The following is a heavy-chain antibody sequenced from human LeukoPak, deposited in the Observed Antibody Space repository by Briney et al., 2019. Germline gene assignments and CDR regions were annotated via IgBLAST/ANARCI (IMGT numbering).Heavy chain of an antibody. Sequence: PSETLSLTCTVSGGSISSSTYYWGWIRQPPGKGLEWIVSIYYSGSTYYNPSPKSRVTVSVDTSKNQFSLKLSSVTAADTAVYYCARQQPQPVYDSSGSDWGQGTLVTVSS. D-gene: IGHD3-22*01. CDR1: GGSISSSTYY. CDR2: IYYSGST. J-gene: IGHJ4*02. CDR3: ARQQPQPVYDSSGSD. V-gene: IGHV4-39*01.